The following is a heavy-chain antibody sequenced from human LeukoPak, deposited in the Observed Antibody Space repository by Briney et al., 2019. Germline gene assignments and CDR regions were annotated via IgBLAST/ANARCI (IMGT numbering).Heavy chain of an antibody. D-gene: IGHD3-10*01. CDR2: ISPDGSTT. J-gene: IGHJ4*02. CDR1: GFTFSRYW. V-gene: IGHV3-74*03. CDR3: AKKEEYYFDY. Sequence: GGSLRLSCAASGFTFSRYWMHWVRQAPGKGLMWVSRISPDGSTTLYADSVKGRFTISRDNAKNSLYLQMNSLRAEDTAVYYCAKKEEYYFDYWGQGTLVTVSS.